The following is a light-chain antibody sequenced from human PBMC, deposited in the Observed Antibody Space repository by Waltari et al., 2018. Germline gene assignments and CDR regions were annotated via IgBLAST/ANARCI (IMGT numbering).Light chain of an antibody. Sequence: SHELTQPPSVSVSPGQTARITCSGDALSRQYAYWYQQKAGQAPVAVICKDSERPSGIPGRFSGSTSGTTVTLTISGVQAEDEADYYCQTTDSSGAWAFGGGTKLTVL. J-gene: IGLJ3*02. CDR2: KDS. CDR3: QTTDSSGAWA. V-gene: IGLV3-25*03. CDR1: ALSRQY.